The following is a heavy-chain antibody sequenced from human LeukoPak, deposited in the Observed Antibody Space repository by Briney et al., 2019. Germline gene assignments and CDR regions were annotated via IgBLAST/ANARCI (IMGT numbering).Heavy chain of an antibody. D-gene: IGHD3-10*01. V-gene: IGHV4-59*01. CDR3: ARGYGSGSYYNWFDP. CDR2: IFYSGST. CDR1: GGSISGYY. J-gene: IGHJ5*02. Sequence: PSETLSLTCTVSGGSISGYYWSWIRQPPGKGLEWIGYIFYSGSTNYNPSLKSRVTISVDTSKNQFSLKLSSVTAADTAVYYCARGYGSGSYYNWFDPWGQGTLVTVSS.